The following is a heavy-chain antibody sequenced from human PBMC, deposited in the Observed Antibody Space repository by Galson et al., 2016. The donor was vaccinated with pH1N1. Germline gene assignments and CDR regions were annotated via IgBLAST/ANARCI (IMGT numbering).Heavy chain of an antibody. J-gene: IGHJ4*02. V-gene: IGHV3-74*01. D-gene: IGHD5-24*01. CDR2: INEDGSHT. Sequence: CAGSGFNFRRYWMHWVRQAPGKGLMWVSRINEDGSHTSYADSVRGRFTISRDNSRDTLYLQMNSLRDDDSAVYYCAKDLAGREDYWGQGVQVTVSS. CDR1: GFNFRRYW. CDR3: AKDLAGREDY.